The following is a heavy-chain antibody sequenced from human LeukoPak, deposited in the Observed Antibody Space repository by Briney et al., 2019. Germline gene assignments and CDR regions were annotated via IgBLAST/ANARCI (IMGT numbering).Heavy chain of an antibody. J-gene: IGHJ5*02. CDR2: IRSKAYGGTT. V-gene: IGHV3-49*04. Sequence: PGRSLRLSCTASGFTFGDYAMSWVRQAPGKGLEWVGFIRSKAYGGTTEYAASVKGRFTISRDDSKSIAYLRMNSLKTEDTAVYYCTRPLDDFWSGSYNWFDPWGQGTLVTVSS. CDR1: GFTFGDYA. CDR3: TRPLDDFWSGSYNWFDP. D-gene: IGHD3-3*01.